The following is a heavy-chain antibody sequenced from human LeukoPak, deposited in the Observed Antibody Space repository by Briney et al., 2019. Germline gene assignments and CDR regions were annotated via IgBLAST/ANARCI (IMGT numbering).Heavy chain of an antibody. V-gene: IGHV3-23*01. CDR3: AKTVPRYCGGDCYPSVNWFDP. CDR2: ISGSGGST. D-gene: IGHD2-21*02. J-gene: IGHJ5*02. Sequence: VGLLRFSCAASGFTCSSYAMSWVRQAPGKGLEWVSAISGSGGSTYYADSVEGRFTISRDNSKNTLYLQMNSLRAEDTAVYYCAKTVPRYCGGDCYPSVNWFDPWGQGTLVTVSS. CDR1: GFTCSSYA.